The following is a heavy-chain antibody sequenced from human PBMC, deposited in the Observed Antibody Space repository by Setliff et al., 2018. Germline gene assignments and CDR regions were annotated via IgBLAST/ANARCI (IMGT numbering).Heavy chain of an antibody. CDR1: GGAVDSYDYY. CDR2: IYGGGAT. D-gene: IGHD3-3*01. CDR3: ASPRRDDLDSPFDPFDI. V-gene: IGHV4-61*02. Sequence: SETLSLTCTVSGGAVDSYDYYWTWVRQSAGRGLEWIGRIYGGGATNYNPSLKARLTISVDNSKNQFSLRLTSMTAADTAVYYCASPRRDDLDSPFDPFDIWGQGTKVTVSS. J-gene: IGHJ3*02.